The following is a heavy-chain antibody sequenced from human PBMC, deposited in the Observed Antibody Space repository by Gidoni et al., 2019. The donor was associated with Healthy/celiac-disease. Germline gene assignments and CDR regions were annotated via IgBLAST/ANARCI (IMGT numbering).Heavy chain of an antibody. Sequence: QVQLVASGGGVVQPGRSLSLSCAASGFTFSSYAMHWVRQAPGKGLEWVAVISYDGSNKYYADSVKGRFTISRDNSKNTLYLQMNSLRAEDTAVYYCARKSSSSSYYGMDVWGQGTTVTVSS. CDR3: ARKSSSSSYYGMDV. CDR2: ISYDGSNK. V-gene: IGHV3-30-3*01. D-gene: IGHD6-6*01. CDR1: GFTFSSYA. J-gene: IGHJ6*02.